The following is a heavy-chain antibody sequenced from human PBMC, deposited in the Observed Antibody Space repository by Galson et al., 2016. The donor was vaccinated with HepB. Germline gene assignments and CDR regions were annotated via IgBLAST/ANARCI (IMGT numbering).Heavy chain of an antibody. V-gene: IGHV3-30*03. CDR3: ARDPNWNDKAYFDY. J-gene: IGHJ4*02. Sequence: SLRLSCAASGFTFRTCGMHWVRQAPGKGLEWVASISYDGNTKYYVDSVKGRFTISRDNSENTLILQMNSLRGEDTAVYYCARDPNWNDKAYFDYWGQGALVTVSS. D-gene: IGHD1-1*01. CDR1: GFTFRTCG. CDR2: ISYDGNTK.